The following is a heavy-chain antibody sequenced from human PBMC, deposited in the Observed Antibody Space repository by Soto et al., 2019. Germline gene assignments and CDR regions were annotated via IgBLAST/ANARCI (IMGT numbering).Heavy chain of an antibody. V-gene: IGHV3-53*01. Sequence: PGGSLRLSCAASGLSVSSNFMSWVRQAPGKGLEWLAAICSGGKTFYPDTVKGRFTISKDKPKNTMSLQMNSLRAEDTAVYYCTRDAPGERPYYFYYYGMDVWGQGTTVTVS. CDR1: GLSVSSNF. CDR2: ICSGGKT. CDR3: TRDAPGERPYYFYYYGMDV. J-gene: IGHJ6*02.